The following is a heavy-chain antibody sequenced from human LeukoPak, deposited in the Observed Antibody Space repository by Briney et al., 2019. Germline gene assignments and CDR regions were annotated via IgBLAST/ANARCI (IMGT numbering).Heavy chain of an antibody. Sequence: SVKVSCKASGGTFSSYAISWVRQAPGQGLEWMGGIIPIFGTANYAQKFQGRVTITADESTSTAYMELSSLRSEDTAVYYCARVRYYGSGSYQDYYYMDVWGKGTTVTVSS. D-gene: IGHD3-10*01. V-gene: IGHV1-69*13. CDR3: ARVRYYGSGSYQDYYYMDV. J-gene: IGHJ6*03. CDR1: GGTFSSYA. CDR2: IIPIFGTA.